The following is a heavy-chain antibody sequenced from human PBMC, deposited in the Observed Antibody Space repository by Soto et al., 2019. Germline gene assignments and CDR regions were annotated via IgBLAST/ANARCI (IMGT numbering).Heavy chain of an antibody. CDR2: SAPEEGEP. D-gene: IGHD1-26*01. J-gene: IGHJ4*02. Sequence: ASVNVSCKVPENTLTELTIDWSRQAPGKGLEWMGRSAPEEGEPIYPQKFQGRVSMTEDPSTDTAYMELTSLRSEDTAVYFCAADRKIVGTIGAFDFWGQGTLVTVSS. CDR1: ENTLTELT. CDR3: AADRKIVGTIGAFDF. V-gene: IGHV1-24*01.